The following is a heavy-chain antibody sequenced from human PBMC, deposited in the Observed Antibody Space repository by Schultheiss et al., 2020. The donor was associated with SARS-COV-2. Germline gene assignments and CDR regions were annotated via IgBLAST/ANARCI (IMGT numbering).Heavy chain of an antibody. Sequence: SETLSLTCTVSGGSISSYYWSWIRQPPGKGLEWIGYIYYSGSTNYNPSLKSRVTISVDTSKNQFSLKLSSVTAADTAVYYCAREDLTGGYYYGMDVWGQGTTVTVSS. CDR3: AREDLTGGYYYGMDV. CDR2: IYYSGST. J-gene: IGHJ6*02. CDR1: GGSISSYY. D-gene: IGHD2-8*02. V-gene: IGHV4-59*01.